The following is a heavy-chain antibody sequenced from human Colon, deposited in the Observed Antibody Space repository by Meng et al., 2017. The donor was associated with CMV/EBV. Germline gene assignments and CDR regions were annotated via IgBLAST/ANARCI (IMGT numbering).Heavy chain of an antibody. Sequence: GESLKISCAASGFTFSASTMHWVRQTPGKVLEWVSFIHINGGDEQYADAVRGRFTLSRDNSKNTLYLQMSSLSADDKAGYYCADDFGMERGYWGPGTLVTVSS. CDR2: IHINGGDE. V-gene: IGHV3-30*02. J-gene: IGHJ4*02. D-gene: IGHD3-16*01. CDR3: ADDFGMERGY. CDR1: GFTFSAST.